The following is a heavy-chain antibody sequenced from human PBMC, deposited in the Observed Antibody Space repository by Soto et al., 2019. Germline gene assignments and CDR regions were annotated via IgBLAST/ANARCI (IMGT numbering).Heavy chain of an antibody. CDR2: ISGSGGST. D-gene: IGHD6-6*01. CDR1: GFTFSSYA. CDR3: AKDPPREGIAARPRGDY. V-gene: IGHV3-23*01. Sequence: EVQLLESGGGLVQPGGSLRLSCAASGFTFSSYAMSWVRQAPGKGLEWVSAISGSGGSTYYADSVKGRFTISRDNSKNTLYLQMNSLRAEDTAVYYCAKDPPREGIAARPRGDYWGQGTLVTVSS. J-gene: IGHJ4*02.